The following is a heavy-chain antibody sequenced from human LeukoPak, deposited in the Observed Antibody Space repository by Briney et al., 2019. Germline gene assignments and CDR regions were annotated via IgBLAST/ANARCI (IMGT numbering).Heavy chain of an antibody. CDR2: KRSGGCEK. CDR3: AKDQRILL. V-gene: IGHV3-30*02. D-gene: IGHD2/OR15-2a*01. Sequence: GGSVRLSCAASGFTFSTYDMHWAREAPGKGLEGVAVKRSGGCEKYYADSVERSFTISRDNSKNTLYLHMNSLRAEDTAVYYFAKDQRILLWGQGTVVSVSS. J-gene: IGHJ4*02. CDR1: GFTFSTYD.